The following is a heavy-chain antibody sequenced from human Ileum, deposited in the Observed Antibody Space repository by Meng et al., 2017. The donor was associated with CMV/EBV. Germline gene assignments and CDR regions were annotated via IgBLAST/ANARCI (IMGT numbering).Heavy chain of an antibody. CDR2: ISAYNSNT. J-gene: IGHJ6*02. Sequence: ASVKVSCKASGYVFTGNGITWVRQAPGQGVEWMGWISAYNSNTNYAQKFQGRVTMTTDTSTSTAYMELRSLRSDDTAVYYCARVDFPGSLKAYFGMDVWGQGTMVTVSS. D-gene: IGHD3-3*01. V-gene: IGHV1-18*01. CDR3: ARVDFPGSLKAYFGMDV. CDR1: GYVFTGNG.